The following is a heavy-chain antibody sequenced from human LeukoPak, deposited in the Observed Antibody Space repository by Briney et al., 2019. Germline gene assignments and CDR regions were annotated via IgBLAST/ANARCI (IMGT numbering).Heavy chain of an antibody. V-gene: IGHV3-23*01. D-gene: IGHD3-22*01. CDR2: ISGSGGST. J-gene: IGHJ4*02. CDR1: GFTFSSYA. Sequence: GGSLRLSCAASGFTFSSYAMSWVRQAPGKGREWVSAISGSGGSTYYADSVKGRFTISRDNSKNTLYLQMNSLRAEDTAVYYCTTGKDLIVVVNSFDYWGQGTLVTVSS. CDR3: TTGKDLIVVVNSFDY.